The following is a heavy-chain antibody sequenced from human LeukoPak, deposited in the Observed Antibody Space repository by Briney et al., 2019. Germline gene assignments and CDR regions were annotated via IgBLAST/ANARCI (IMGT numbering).Heavy chain of an antibody. J-gene: IGHJ4*02. CDR2: INPNSGAT. V-gene: IGHV1-2*02. CDR3: ARATVHSGWDFDY. CDR1: GYTFTSYY. Sequence: ASVKVSCKASGYTFTSYYMHWVRQAPGQGLEWMGWINPNSGATNYAQKFQGRVTMTRDTSISTAYMELSRLKYDDTAVYYCARATVHSGWDFDYWGQGTLVTVSS. D-gene: IGHD6-19*01.